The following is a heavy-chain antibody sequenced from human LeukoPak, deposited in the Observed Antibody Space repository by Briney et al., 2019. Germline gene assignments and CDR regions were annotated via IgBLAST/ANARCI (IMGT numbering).Heavy chain of an antibody. CDR1: GGSISSSSYY. CDR2: IYYSGST. J-gene: IGHJ6*03. V-gene: IGHV4-39*07. D-gene: IGHD5-12*01. Sequence: SETLSLTCTVSGGSISSSSYYWGWIRQPPGKGLEWIGSIYYSGSTYYNPSLKSRVAISVDTSKNQFSLKLSSVTAADTAVYYCARVPYGGYVSYYYYMDVWGKGTTVTVSS. CDR3: ARVPYGGYVSYYYYMDV.